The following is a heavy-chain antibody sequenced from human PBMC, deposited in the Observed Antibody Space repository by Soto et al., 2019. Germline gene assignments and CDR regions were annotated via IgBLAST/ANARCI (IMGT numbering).Heavy chain of an antibody. CDR3: ARDLEGASDIVVVPAAMPTEDSYYYYGMDV. Sequence: GGSLRLSCAASGFTFSSYGMHWVRQAPGKGLEWVAVIWYDGSNKYYADSVKGRFTISRDNSKNTLYLQMNSLRAEDTAVYYCARDLEGASDIVVVPAAMPTEDSYYYYGMDVWGQGTTVTVSS. CDR2: IWYDGSNK. J-gene: IGHJ6*02. D-gene: IGHD2-2*01. CDR1: GFTFSSYG. V-gene: IGHV3-33*01.